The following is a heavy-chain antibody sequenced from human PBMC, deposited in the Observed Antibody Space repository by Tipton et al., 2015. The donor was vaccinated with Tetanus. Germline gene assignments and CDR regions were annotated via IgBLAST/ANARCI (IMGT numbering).Heavy chain of an antibody. CDR3: ATTPDYYYYGMDV. V-gene: IGHV4-31*03. Sequence: TLSLTCTVSGGSISSGGYYWSWIRQHPGKGLEWIGYIYYSGSTYYNPSLKSRVTISVDTSKDQFSPKLSSVTAADTAVYYCATTPDYYYYGMDVWGQGTTVTVSS. J-gene: IGHJ6*02. CDR1: GGSISSGGYY. CDR2: IYYSGST.